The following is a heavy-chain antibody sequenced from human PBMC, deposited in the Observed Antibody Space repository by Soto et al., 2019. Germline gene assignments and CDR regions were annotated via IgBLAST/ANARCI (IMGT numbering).Heavy chain of an antibody. CDR1: GFTFSISS. Sequence: EVQLVESGGGLVQPGGSLRLSCVASGFTFSISSMNWVRQAPGKGLEWLSYINDISSAIYYADAVKGRFTISRDNAKNALYLQMNSLRADDTAVYYCARHRATSYCIDCWGQGTLVTVSS. CDR2: INDISSAI. J-gene: IGHJ4*02. V-gene: IGHV3-48*01. CDR3: ARHRATSYCIDC. D-gene: IGHD3-10*01.